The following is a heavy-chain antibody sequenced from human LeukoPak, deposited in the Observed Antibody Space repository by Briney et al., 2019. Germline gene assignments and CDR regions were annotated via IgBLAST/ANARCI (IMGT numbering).Heavy chain of an antibody. Sequence: GASVKVSCKASGYTFTSYGISWVRQAPGQGLEWMGWINPNSGGTNYAQKFQGRVTMTRDTSISTAYMELSRLRSDDTAVYYCARESFSTLTSATDAFDIWGQGTMVTVSS. J-gene: IGHJ3*02. CDR1: GYTFTSYG. V-gene: IGHV1-2*02. CDR3: ARESFSTLTSATDAFDI. CDR2: INPNSGGT. D-gene: IGHD2-2*01.